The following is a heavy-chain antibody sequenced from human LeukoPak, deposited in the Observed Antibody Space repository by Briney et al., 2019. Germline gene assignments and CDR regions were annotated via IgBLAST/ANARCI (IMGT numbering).Heavy chain of an antibody. Sequence: PGESLRLSCAASGFTFDNYAMSWVRQAPGKGLEWVSAISGSGGSTYYADSVKGRFTISRDNSKNTLYLQMNSLRAEDTAVYYCANPPTIRSYSSSPDWGQGTLVTVSS. D-gene: IGHD6-6*01. V-gene: IGHV3-23*01. CDR1: GFTFDNYA. CDR2: ISGSGGST. J-gene: IGHJ4*02. CDR3: ANPPTIRSYSSSPD.